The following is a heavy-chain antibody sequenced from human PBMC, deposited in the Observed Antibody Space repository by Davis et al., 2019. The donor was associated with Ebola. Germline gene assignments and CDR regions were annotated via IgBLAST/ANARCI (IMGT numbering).Heavy chain of an antibody. CDR2: LNPSSDYT. Sequence: ASVKVSCKASGYTFNEYDINWVRQAPGQGLEWMGILNPSSDYTQYAHKLQDRVTMTRDTSTTTVYMELSGLKSEDTAMYYCTRAGDQYFDYWGQGTPVTVSS. CDR3: TRAGDQYFDY. V-gene: IGHV1-46*02. J-gene: IGHJ4*02. CDR1: GYTFNEYD. D-gene: IGHD2-21*01.